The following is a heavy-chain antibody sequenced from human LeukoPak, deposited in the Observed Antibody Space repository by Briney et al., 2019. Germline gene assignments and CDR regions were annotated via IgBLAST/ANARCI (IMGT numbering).Heavy chain of an antibody. CDR2: IYYSGST. D-gene: IGHD2-15*01. V-gene: IGHV4-30-4*01. J-gene: IGHJ3*02. Sequence: SETLSLTCTVSGGSISSGDYYWSWIRQPPGKGLEWIGYIYYSGSTYYNPSLRSRVTISVDTSKNQFSLKLSSVTAADTAVYYCARDRGGVIPRAFDIWGQGTMVTVSS. CDR3: ARDRGGVIPRAFDI. CDR1: GGSISSGDYY.